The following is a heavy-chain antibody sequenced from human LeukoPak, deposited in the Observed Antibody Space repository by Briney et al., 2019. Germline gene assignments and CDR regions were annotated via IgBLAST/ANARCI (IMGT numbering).Heavy chain of an antibody. CDR3: ARTGSAGTPYYFDY. V-gene: IGHV4-61*01. CDR1: GGSVSSGSYY. J-gene: IGHJ4*02. D-gene: IGHD6-13*01. Sequence: SETLSLTCTVSGGSVSSGSYYWSWIRQPPGKGLEWIGYIYYSGSTNYNPSLKSRVTISVDTSKNQFSLKLSSVTAADTAVYYCARTGSAGTPYYFDYWGQGTLVTVSS. CDR2: IYYSGST.